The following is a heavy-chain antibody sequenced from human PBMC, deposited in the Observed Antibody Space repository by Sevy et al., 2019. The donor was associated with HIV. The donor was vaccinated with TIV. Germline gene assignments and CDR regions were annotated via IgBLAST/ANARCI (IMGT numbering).Heavy chain of an antibody. CDR2: IWSSSSYI. CDR3: ASDRTYGSFIDY. Sequence: GGSLRLSCAASGFTFSTYNMNWVRQAPGKGLEWVSSIWSSSSYIYYAFSVKGRFTISRDNDKNSLYLLMNSLKVEDTAVYYCASDRTYGSFIDYWGQGTLVTVSS. V-gene: IGHV3-21*01. CDR1: GFTFSTYN. D-gene: IGHD3-10*01. J-gene: IGHJ4*02.